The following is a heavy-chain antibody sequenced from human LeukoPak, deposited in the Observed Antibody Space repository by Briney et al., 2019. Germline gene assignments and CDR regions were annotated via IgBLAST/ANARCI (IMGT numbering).Heavy chain of an antibody. CDR3: ARLVVAALTNWFDP. CDR1: GGSISSYY. CDR2: IYHSGST. D-gene: IGHD2-15*01. Sequence: SETLSLTCTVSGGSISSYYWTWIRQPPGRGLEWIGYIYHSGSTYYNPSLKSRVTISVDRSKNQFSLKLSSVTAADTAVYYCARLVVAALTNWFDPWGQGTLVTVSS. J-gene: IGHJ5*02. V-gene: IGHV4-59*12.